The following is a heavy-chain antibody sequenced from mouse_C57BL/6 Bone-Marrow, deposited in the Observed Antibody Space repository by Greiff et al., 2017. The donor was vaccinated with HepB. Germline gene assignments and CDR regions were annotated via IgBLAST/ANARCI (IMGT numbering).Heavy chain of an antibody. J-gene: IGHJ4*01. V-gene: IGHV5-12*01. CDR3: ARGPYGTRGDY. CDR1: GFTFSDYY. D-gene: IGHD1-1*02. Sequence: VQLMESGGGLVQPGGSLKLSCAASGFTFSDYYMYWVRQTPEKRLEWVAYISNGGGSTYYPDTVKGRFTISRDNAKNTLYLQMSRLKSEDTAMYYCARGPYGTRGDYWGQGTSVTVSS. CDR2: ISNGGGST.